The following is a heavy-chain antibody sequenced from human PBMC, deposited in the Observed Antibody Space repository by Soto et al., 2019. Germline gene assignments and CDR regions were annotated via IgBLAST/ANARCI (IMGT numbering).Heavy chain of an antibody. Sequence: PSETLSLTCAVYGGSFSGYYWSWIRQPPGKGLEWIGEINHSGSTNYNPSLKSRVTISVDTSKNQFSLKLSSVTAADTAVYYCARTFEGNFDIWGQGTMVTVSS. CDR1: GGSFSGYY. J-gene: IGHJ3*02. V-gene: IGHV4-34*01. CDR2: INHSGST. CDR3: ARTFEGNFDI.